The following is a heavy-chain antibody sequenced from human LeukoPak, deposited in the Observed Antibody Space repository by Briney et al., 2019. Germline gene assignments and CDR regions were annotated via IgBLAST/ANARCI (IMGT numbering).Heavy chain of an antibody. CDR2: ISYDGSNK. CDR3: AKDRDWYYFDY. J-gene: IGHJ4*02. CDR1: GFTFSSYG. D-gene: IGHD5-24*01. Sequence: PGRSLRLSCAASGFTFSSYGMHWVRHAPGKGLEWVAVISYDGSNKYYADSVKGRFTISRDNSKNTLYLQMNSLRAEDTAVYYCAKDRDWYYFDYWGQGTLVTVSS. V-gene: IGHV3-30*18.